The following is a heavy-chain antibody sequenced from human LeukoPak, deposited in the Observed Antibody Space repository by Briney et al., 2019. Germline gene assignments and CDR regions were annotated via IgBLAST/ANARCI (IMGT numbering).Heavy chain of an antibody. Sequence: SETLSLTCTVSGGSISSHYWSWIRQPPGKGLEWIGYSYYSGITNYNPSLKSRVTISVDTSKNQFSLKLSSVTAADTAVYYCARAGSSSSPEYFQHWGQGTLVTVSS. CDR1: GGSISSHY. CDR3: ARAGSSSSPEYFQH. J-gene: IGHJ1*01. CDR2: SYYSGIT. V-gene: IGHV4-59*11. D-gene: IGHD6-6*01.